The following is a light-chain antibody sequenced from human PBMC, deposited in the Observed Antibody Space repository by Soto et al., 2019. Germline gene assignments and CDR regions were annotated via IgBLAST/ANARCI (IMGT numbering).Light chain of an antibody. CDR3: QQYGARPWT. Sequence: EIVLTQSPGTLSLSPGERATLSCRARQSVSGSYLAWYQQKPGQSPRLLIHDASSRATGIPDRFSGSGSGTDFTLTINRLEPEDFAVYYCQQYGARPWTFGQGTKVESK. CDR1: QSVSGSY. J-gene: IGKJ1*01. V-gene: IGKV3-20*01. CDR2: DAS.